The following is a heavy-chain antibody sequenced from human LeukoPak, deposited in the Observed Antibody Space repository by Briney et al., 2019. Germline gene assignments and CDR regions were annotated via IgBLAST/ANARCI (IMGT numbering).Heavy chain of an antibody. J-gene: IGHJ6*03. Sequence: ASVKVSCKASGYTFTSYDINWVRQATGQGLEWMGWMNPNSGNTGYAQKFQGRVTITADKSTSTAYMELSSLRSEDTAVYYCARVGDYCSGGSCYPYGKGTYYYYYMDVWGKGTTVTVSS. D-gene: IGHD2-15*01. CDR2: MNPNSGNT. CDR1: GYTFTSYD. CDR3: ARVGDYCSGGSCYPYGKGTYYYYYMDV. V-gene: IGHV1-8*01.